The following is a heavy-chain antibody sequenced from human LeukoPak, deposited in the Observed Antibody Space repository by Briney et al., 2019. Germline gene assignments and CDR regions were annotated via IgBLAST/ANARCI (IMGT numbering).Heavy chain of an antibody. J-gene: IGHJ4*02. V-gene: IGHV3-53*01. Sequence: GGSLRLSCAVSGLSVSDNYMIWVRQPPGKGLEWLSVIYSGGSINYADSVDGRFTISRDDAKNTLHLQMNSLRGDDTAVYYCVRGAPGVGVVNQFDYWGQGTQVIVSS. D-gene: IGHD3-3*01. CDR1: GLSVSDNY. CDR3: VRGAPGVGVVNQFDY. CDR2: IYSGGSI.